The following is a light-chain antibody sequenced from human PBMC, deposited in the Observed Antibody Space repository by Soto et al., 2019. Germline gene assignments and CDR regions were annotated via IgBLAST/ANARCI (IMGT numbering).Light chain of an antibody. Sequence: EIVFTQSPGTLSLSPGERATLSCRASQSVSSSYLAWYQQKPGQAPRLLIYGASSRATGNPDRFGGSGSGTDFTLTISRLEPEDFALYYYQQYGSSRTFGQGTKVDIK. CDR2: GAS. J-gene: IGKJ1*01. CDR3: QQYGSSRT. CDR1: QSVSSSY. V-gene: IGKV3-20*01.